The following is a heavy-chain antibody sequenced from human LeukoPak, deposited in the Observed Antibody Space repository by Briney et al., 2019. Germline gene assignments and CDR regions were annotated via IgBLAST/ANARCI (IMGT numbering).Heavy chain of an antibody. J-gene: IGHJ5*02. V-gene: IGHV4-30-2*01. CDR1: GGSISSGGYY. CDR3: ARDPGGNPNWFDP. Sequence: PSQTLSLTCTVSGGSISSGGYYWSWIRQPPGKGLEWIGYIYHSGSTYYDPSLKSRVTISVDRSKNQFSLKLSSVTAADTAVYYCARDPGGNPNWFDPWGQGTLVTVSS. D-gene: IGHD4-23*01. CDR2: IYHSGST.